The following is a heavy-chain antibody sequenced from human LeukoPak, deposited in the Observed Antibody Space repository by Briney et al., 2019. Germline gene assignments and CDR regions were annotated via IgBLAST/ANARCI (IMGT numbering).Heavy chain of an antibody. V-gene: IGHV1-46*01. J-gene: IGHJ5*02. CDR3: ARDYSDYDFWSGYYGHNWFDP. CDR2: INPSGGST. CDR1: GYTFTSYY. Sequence: ASVKVSYKASGYTFTSYYMHWVRQAPGQGLEWMGIINPSGGSTSYAQKFQGRVTMTRDTSTSTVYMELSSLRSEDTAVYYCARDYSDYDFWSGYYGHNWFDPWGQGTLVTVSS. D-gene: IGHD3-3*01.